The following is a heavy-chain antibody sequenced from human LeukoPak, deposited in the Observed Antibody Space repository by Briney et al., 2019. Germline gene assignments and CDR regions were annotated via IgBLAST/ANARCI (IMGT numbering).Heavy chain of an antibody. V-gene: IGHV1-69*04. Sequence: VASVKVSCKASGGTFNSYAISWVRQAPGQGLEWMGRIISILNIVSFPQKFQGRVTITADKSTSTAYMELSSLRSEDTAVYYCVTVDTAMMLDYWGQGTLVTVSS. CDR2: IISILNIV. J-gene: IGHJ4*02. CDR1: GGTFNSYA. CDR3: VTVDTAMMLDY. D-gene: IGHD5-18*01.